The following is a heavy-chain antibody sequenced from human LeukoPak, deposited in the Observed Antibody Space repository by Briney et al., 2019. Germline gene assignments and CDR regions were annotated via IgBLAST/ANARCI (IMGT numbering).Heavy chain of an antibody. J-gene: IGHJ4*02. CDR2: MNPNSGNT. V-gene: IGHV1-8*01. D-gene: IGHD3-10*01. Sequence: ASVKVSCKASGYTFTSYDINWVRQATGQGLEWMGWMNPNSGNTGYAQKFQGRVTMTRNTSISTAYMELSSLRSEDTAVYYCAREEFYYGSGEYWGQGTLVTVSS. CDR1: GYTFTSYD. CDR3: AREEFYYGSGEY.